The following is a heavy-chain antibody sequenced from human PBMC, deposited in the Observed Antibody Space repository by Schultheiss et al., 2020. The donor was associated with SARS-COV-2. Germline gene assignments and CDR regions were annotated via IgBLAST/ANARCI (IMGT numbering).Heavy chain of an antibody. CDR1: GGSISSGGYY. D-gene: IGHD5-18*01. CDR3: ARLSTALHAFDI. CDR2: IYYSGST. Sequence: SETLSLSCTVSGGSISSGGYYWSWIRQHPGKGLEWIGYIYYSGSTNYNPSLKSRVTISVDTSKNQFSLKLSSVTAADTAVYYCARLSTALHAFDIWGQGTMVTVSS. J-gene: IGHJ3*02. V-gene: IGHV4-61*08.